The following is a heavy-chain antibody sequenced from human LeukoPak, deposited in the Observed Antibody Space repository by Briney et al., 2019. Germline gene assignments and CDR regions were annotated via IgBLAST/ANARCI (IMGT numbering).Heavy chain of an antibody. J-gene: IGHJ5*02. V-gene: IGHV1-69*04. CDR2: IIPILGIA. D-gene: IGHD3-16*01. CDR3: ARDWVMITFGGVNPWFDP. Sequence: SVKVSCKASGGTFSSYAISWVRQAPEQGLEWMGRIIPILGIANYAQKFQGRVTITADKSTSTAYMELSSLRSEDTAVYYCARDWVMITFGGVNPWFDPWGQGTLVTVSS. CDR1: GGTFSSYA.